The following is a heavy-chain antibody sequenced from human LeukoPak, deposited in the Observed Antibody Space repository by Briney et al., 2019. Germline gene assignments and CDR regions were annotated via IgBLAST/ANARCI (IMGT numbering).Heavy chain of an antibody. V-gene: IGHV4-59*01. J-gene: IGHJ4*02. CDR1: GGSISGYY. D-gene: IGHD2-15*01. CDR2: IYYSGTT. CDR3: ARYCSCCSHKALDN. Sequence: PSETLSLTCTVSGGSISGYYWRWIRQPPGKGLEWMGYIYYSGTTNYNPSLKSRVTISVDTSENQLSLRLSSVTAADTAVYYCARYCSCCSHKALDNWGQGTLVTVSS.